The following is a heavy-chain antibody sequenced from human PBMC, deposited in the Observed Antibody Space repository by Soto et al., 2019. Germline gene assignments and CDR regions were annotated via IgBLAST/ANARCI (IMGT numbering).Heavy chain of an antibody. Sequence: EVQLLESGGGLVQPGGSLRLSCAASGFTFSSYAMSWVRQAPGKGLEWVSGIVGSGGSTYYADSVKGRFTISRDNSKNTLYLQMNSLRAEDTAVYYCAKFSGAVYYYGMDVWGQGTTVTVSS. CDR2: IVGSGGST. V-gene: IGHV3-23*01. CDR1: GFTFSSYA. J-gene: IGHJ6*02. CDR3: AKFSGAVYYYGMDV.